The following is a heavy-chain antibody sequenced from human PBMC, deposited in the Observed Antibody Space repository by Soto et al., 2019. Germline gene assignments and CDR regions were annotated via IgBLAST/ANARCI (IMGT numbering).Heavy chain of an antibody. V-gene: IGHV1-69*01. J-gene: IGHJ6*02. D-gene: IGHD6-13*01. Sequence: QVQVAQSGAEVKKPGSSVKVSCKTSGGTFSRYAISWVRQAPGQGLEWMGGIVPIFDTTKYAQKFQGRVTITADESTSTAYLELSSRRSEDTAVYYCASPLGGGGIAAVGLFYYYGMDVWGQGTTVTVSS. CDR2: IVPIFDTT. CDR1: GGTFSRYA. CDR3: ASPLGGGGIAAVGLFYYYGMDV.